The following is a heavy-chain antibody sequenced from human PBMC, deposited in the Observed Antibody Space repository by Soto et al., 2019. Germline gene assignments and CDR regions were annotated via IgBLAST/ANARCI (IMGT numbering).Heavy chain of an antibody. D-gene: IGHD3-3*01. Sequence: ASVKVSCKASGYTFTSYAMHWVRQAPGQRLEWMGWINAGNGNTKYSQKFQGRVTITRDTSASTAYMELGSLRSEDTAVYYCASQVEMEWGRNYYYGMDVWGQGTTVTVYS. CDR3: ASQVEMEWGRNYYYGMDV. CDR1: GYTFTSYA. CDR2: INAGNGNT. V-gene: IGHV1-3*01. J-gene: IGHJ6*02.